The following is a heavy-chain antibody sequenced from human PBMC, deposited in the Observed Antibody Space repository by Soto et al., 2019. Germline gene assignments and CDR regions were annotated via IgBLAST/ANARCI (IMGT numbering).Heavy chain of an antibody. CDR2: INHSGST. CDR1: GGSFSGYY. J-gene: IGHJ6*02. CDR3: ARGRWYDFWSGYYRYYYGMDV. Sequence: QVQLQQWGAGLLKPSETLSLTCAVYGGSFSGYYWSWIRQPPGKGLEWIGEINHSGSTNFNSSLKSRVTISVDTSKNQFSLKLSSVTAADTAVYYCARGRWYDFWSGYYRYYYGMDVWGQGTTVTVSS. D-gene: IGHD3-3*01. V-gene: IGHV4-34*01.